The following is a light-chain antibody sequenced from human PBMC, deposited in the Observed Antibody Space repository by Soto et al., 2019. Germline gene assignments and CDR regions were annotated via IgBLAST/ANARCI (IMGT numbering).Light chain of an antibody. Sequence: EIVMTQSPATMSVSPGERATLSCRSSQSVSSHLAWYKQKPGQANRLLIEGASTGATGIPDRFSGSWSGTDFTLTISRLEPEDLAVYYCQQYGSSPPITFGQGTRLRL. CDR2: GAS. V-gene: IGKV3-20*01. J-gene: IGKJ5*01. CDR1: QSVSSH. CDR3: QQYGSSPPIT.